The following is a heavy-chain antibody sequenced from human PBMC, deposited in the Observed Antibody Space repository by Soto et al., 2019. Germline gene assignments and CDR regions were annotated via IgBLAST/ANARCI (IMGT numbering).Heavy chain of an antibody. Sequence: SGLTLVNPTQTLTLTCTFSGFSLSTSGVGVGWIRQPPGKALEWLALIYWNDDKRYSPSLKSRLTITKDTSKNQVVLTMTNMDPVDTATYYCAHRQVAAAGVRRPQPFDYWGQGTLVTVSS. D-gene: IGHD6-13*01. CDR3: AHRQVAAAGVRRPQPFDY. J-gene: IGHJ4*02. CDR2: IYWNDDK. CDR1: GFSLSTSGVG. V-gene: IGHV2-5*01.